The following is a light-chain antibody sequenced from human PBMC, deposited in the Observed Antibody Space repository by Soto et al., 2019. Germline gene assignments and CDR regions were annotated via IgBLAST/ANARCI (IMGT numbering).Light chain of an antibody. Sequence: QSVLTQPPSVSAAPIQKVTISCSGSSSNIGNNYVSWYQQLPGTAPKLLIYDSNKRPSGIPDRFSGSKSGTSATLGITGLQTGDEADYYCGTWDSSLSAYVFGTGTKVTVL. CDR1: SSNIGNNY. CDR3: GTWDSSLSAYV. V-gene: IGLV1-51*01. J-gene: IGLJ1*01. CDR2: DSN.